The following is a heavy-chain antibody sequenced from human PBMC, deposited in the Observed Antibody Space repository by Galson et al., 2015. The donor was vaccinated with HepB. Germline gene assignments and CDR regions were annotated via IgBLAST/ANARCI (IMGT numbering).Heavy chain of an antibody. V-gene: IGHV3-30*03. J-gene: IGHJ3*02. Sequence: SLRLSCAASGFTLSYYGMHWVRQAPGKGLERAAVISFDGRNIYYGDSVKGRFSISRDNSKNTVYMQINSLRAEDTAVYYCARDLLLLGRRDSLDIRGQGTMVTVSS. D-gene: IGHD3-22*01. CDR1: GFTLSYYG. CDR3: ARDLLLLGRRDSLDI. CDR2: ISFDGRNI.